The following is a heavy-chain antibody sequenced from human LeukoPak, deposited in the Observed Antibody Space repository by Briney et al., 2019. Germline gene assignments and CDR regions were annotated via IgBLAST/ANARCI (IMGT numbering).Heavy chain of an antibody. D-gene: IGHD6-19*01. J-gene: IGHJ6*02. CDR1: GYTFTSYA. Sequence: ASVKVSCKASGYTFTSYAMHWVRQAPGQRLEWMGWINAGNGNTKYSQKFQGRVTITRDTSASTAYMELSSLRSEDTAVYYCARDLSVAGPDGYYYYGMDVWGQGTTVTVSS. V-gene: IGHV1-3*01. CDR3: ARDLSVAGPDGYYYYGMDV. CDR2: INAGNGNT.